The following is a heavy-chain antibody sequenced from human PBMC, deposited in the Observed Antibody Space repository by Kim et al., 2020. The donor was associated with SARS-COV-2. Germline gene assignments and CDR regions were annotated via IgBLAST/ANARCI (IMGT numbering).Heavy chain of an antibody. CDR1: GYTFTGYY. D-gene: IGHD3-16*02. Sequence: ASVKVSCKASGYTFTGYYMHWVRQAPGQGLEWMGWINPNSGGTNYAQKFQGRVTMTRDTSISTAYMELSRLRSDDTAVYYCARTYYDYVWGSYRSPFLGAFDIWGQGTMVTVSS. CDR2: INPNSGGT. CDR3: ARTYYDYVWGSYRSPFLGAFDI. V-gene: IGHV1-2*02. J-gene: IGHJ3*02.